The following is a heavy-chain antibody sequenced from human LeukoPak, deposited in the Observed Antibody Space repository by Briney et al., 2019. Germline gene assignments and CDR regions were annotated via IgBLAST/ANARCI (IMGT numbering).Heavy chain of an antibody. J-gene: IGHJ6*02. Sequence: GGSLRLSCAASGFTFTSYSMSWVRQAPGKGLEWVSGTSDRGDYTYYAASAKGRFTIYRDNSKNTQYLQMNSLRAEDTAVYYCATSWGPDTSAFRWGRDGMDVWGQGTTVIVS. V-gene: IGHV3-23*01. CDR2: TSDRGDYT. CDR3: ATSWGPDTSAFRWGRDGMDV. D-gene: IGHD3-16*01. CDR1: GFTFTSYS.